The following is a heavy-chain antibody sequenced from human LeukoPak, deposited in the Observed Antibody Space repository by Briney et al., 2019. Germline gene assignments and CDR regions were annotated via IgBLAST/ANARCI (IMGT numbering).Heavy chain of an antibody. CDR2: ISTIGNII. J-gene: IGHJ3*02. CDR3: ARLYSGSSHDAFDI. CDR1: GFSFSDYE. V-gene: IGHV3-48*03. Sequence: GGSLRLSCAASGFSFSDYEMNWVRQAPGKGLEWVLHISTIGNIIHYADSVKGRFTISRDNAKNSLYLQMNSLRAEDTAVYYCARLYSGSSHDAFDIWGQGTMVTVSS. D-gene: IGHD1-26*01.